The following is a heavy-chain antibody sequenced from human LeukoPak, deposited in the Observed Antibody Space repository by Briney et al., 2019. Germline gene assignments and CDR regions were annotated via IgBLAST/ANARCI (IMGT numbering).Heavy chain of an antibody. D-gene: IGHD4-17*01. CDR1: GGSISNNNYY. Sequence: SETLSLTCTVSGGSISNNNYYWAWIRQPPGKGLEWIGYVYYTGSTDYNSSLKSRVTISIDTSNNHFSLDLSSVTAADTAVYYCARVGDYVAYDSWGQGTLVTVSS. V-gene: IGHV4-61*05. CDR2: VYYTGST. CDR3: ARVGDYVAYDS. J-gene: IGHJ5*01.